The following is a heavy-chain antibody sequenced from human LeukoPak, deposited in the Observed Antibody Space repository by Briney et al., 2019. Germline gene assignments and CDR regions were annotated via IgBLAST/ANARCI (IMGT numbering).Heavy chain of an antibody. CDR1: GYTFTSYA. D-gene: IGHD7-27*01. CDR2: INTNTGNP. Sequence: ASVKVSCKASGYTFTSYAMNWVRQAPGQGLEWMGWINTNTGNPTYAQGFTGRFVFSLDTSVSTAYLQISSLKAEDTAVYYCAREPHRLGYYYYYGMDVWGQGTTVTVSS. CDR3: AREPHRLGYYYYYGMDV. V-gene: IGHV7-4-1*02. J-gene: IGHJ6*02.